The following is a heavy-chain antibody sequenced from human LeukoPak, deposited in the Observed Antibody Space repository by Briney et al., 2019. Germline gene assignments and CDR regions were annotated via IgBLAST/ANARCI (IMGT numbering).Heavy chain of an antibody. Sequence: GGSLRLSCTASGFTFGDYVMSWFRQAPGKGLEWVGFIRSKAYGGTTEYAASVKGRFTISRDDSKSIAYLQMNSLKTEDTAVYYCTREGYAAAAGTVYFDYWGQGTLVTVSS. CDR3: TREGYAAAAGTVYFDY. J-gene: IGHJ4*02. V-gene: IGHV3-49*03. CDR2: IRSKAYGGTT. D-gene: IGHD6-13*01. CDR1: GFTFGDYV.